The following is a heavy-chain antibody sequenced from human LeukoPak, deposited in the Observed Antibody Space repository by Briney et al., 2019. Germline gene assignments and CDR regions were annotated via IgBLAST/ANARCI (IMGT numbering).Heavy chain of an antibody. J-gene: IGHJ4*02. V-gene: IGHV1-2*02. D-gene: IGHD2-15*01. CDR3: ARKVVVAATGFDY. CDR1: GYTFTGYY. Sequence: ASVKVSCKASGYTFTGYYMHWVRQAPGQGLEWMGWINPNSGGTNYAQKFQGRVTMTRDTSISTAYMELSRLRSDDTAVYYCARKVVVAATGFDYWGQGTLVTVSS. CDR2: INPNSGGT.